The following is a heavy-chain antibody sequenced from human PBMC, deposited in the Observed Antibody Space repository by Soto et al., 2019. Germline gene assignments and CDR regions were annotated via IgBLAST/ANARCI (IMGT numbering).Heavy chain of an antibody. V-gene: IGHV1-2*02. J-gene: IGHJ5*02. CDR1: GFSFTGYY. CDR3: AKDLTRQLADWLDP. D-gene: IGHD6-6*01. CDR2: INAHSGGT. Sequence: ASVKVSCKASGFSFTGYYIHWLRQAPGQGLEWMGWINAHSGGTEYAQKFQGRVTLTRDTSIATAYLTLTSLTSDDTALYYCAKDLTRQLADWLDPWGQGTQVTVSS.